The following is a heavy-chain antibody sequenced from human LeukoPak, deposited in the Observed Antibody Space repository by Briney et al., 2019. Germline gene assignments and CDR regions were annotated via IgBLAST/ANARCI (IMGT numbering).Heavy chain of an antibody. J-gene: IGHJ6*03. CDR2: IRYDGSNK. CDR1: GFPFSSYG. V-gene: IGHV3-30*02. D-gene: IGHD1-26*01. Sequence: GGSLRLSCAASGFPFSSYGMHWVPQAPGKGLEGVAFIRYDGSNKYYADSVKGRFTISRHNSKNTLYLQMNSLRAEDTAVYYCAKDYVVGSSSYYYYYYMDVWGKGTTVTISS. CDR3: AKDYVVGSSSYYYYYYMDV.